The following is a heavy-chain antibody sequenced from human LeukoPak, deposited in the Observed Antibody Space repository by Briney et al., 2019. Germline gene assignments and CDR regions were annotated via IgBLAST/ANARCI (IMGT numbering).Heavy chain of an antibody. D-gene: IGHD3-22*01. Sequence: PGGSLRLSCAASGFTVSSNYMSWVRQAPGKGLEWVSVIYSDGSTYYADSVKGRFTISRDNSKNTVYLPMNSLRAEDTALYYCARGVRAAATGYYSTRKHNWFDPWGQGTLVTVSS. CDR2: IYSDGST. CDR1: GFTVSSNY. V-gene: IGHV3-66*01. CDR3: ARGVRAAATGYYSTRKHNWFDP. J-gene: IGHJ5*02.